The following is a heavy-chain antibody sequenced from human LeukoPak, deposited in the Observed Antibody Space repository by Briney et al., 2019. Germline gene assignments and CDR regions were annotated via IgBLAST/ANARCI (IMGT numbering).Heavy chain of an antibody. CDR2: ISYDGSNK. J-gene: IGHJ5*02. CDR1: GFTFSSYA. CDR3: ARAQPSYYDSSENWFDP. V-gene: IGHV3-30-3*01. Sequence: GRSLRLSCAASGFTFSSYAMHWVRQAPGKGLEWVAVISYDGSNKYYADSVKGRFTISRDNSKNTLYLQMNSLRAEDTAVYYCARAQPSYYDSSENWFDPWGQGTLVTVSS. D-gene: IGHD3-22*01.